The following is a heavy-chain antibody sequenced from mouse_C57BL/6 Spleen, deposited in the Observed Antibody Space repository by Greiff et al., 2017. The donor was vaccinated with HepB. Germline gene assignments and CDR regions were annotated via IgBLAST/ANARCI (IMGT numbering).Heavy chain of an antibody. D-gene: IGHD2-3*01. V-gene: IGHV1-81*01. CDR2: IYPRSGNT. Sequence: QVQLKQSGAELARPGASVKLSCKASGYTFTSYGISWVKQRTGQGLEWIGEIYPRSGNTYYNEKFKGKATLTADKSSSTAYMELRSLTSEDSAVYFCASYDPYYFDYWGQGTTLTVSS. CDR3: ASYDPYYFDY. J-gene: IGHJ2*01. CDR1: GYTFTSYG.